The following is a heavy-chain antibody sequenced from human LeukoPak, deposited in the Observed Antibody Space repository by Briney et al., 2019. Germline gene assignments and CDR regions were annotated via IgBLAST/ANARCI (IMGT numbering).Heavy chain of an antibody. D-gene: IGHD4/OR15-4a*01. CDR2: INHSGST. V-gene: IGHV4-34*01. Sequence: SETLSLTCAVYGGSFSGYYWSWIRQPPGKGLEWIGEINHSGSTNYNPSLKSRVTISVDTSKNQFSLKLSSVTAADTAVHYCARGAGALTLDYFDYWGQGTLVTVSS. CDR1: GGSFSGYY. J-gene: IGHJ4*02. CDR3: ARGAGALTLDYFDY.